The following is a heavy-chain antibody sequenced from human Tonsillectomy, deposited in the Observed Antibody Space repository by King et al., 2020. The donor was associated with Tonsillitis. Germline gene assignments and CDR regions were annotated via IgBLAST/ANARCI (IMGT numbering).Heavy chain of an antibody. D-gene: IGHD3-22*01. CDR3: ARLSKGVITLDY. CDR1: GGSISRYY. Sequence: VQLQESGPGLVKPSETLSLTCTVSGGSISRYYWNWIRQPPGKGLEWIGYIYYSGSTNYNPSLKSRVTISLDTSKNQFSLKLSSVTAAETAVYYCARLSKGVITLDYWGQGTLVTVSS. CDR2: IYYSGST. J-gene: IGHJ4*02. V-gene: IGHV4-59*01.